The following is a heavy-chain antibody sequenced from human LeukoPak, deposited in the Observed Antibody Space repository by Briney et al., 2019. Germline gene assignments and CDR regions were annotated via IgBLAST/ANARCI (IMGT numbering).Heavy chain of an antibody. CDR3: ATGHSIAAPPDY. J-gene: IGHJ4*02. CDR1: GYTLTELS. D-gene: IGHD6-6*01. Sequence: ASVKVSCTVSGYTLTELSMHWVRQAPGKGLEWMGGFNPEDGETIYAQKFQGRVTMTEDTSTDIAYMELSSLRSEDTAVYYCATGHSIAAPPDYWGQGTLVTVSS. CDR2: FNPEDGET. V-gene: IGHV1-24*01.